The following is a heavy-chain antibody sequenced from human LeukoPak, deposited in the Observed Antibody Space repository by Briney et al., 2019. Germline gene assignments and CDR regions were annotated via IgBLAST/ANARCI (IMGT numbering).Heavy chain of an antibody. V-gene: IGHV4-59*01. D-gene: IGHD3-3*01. CDR3: ARGNPYYDFWSGYCWFDP. CDR2: IYYSGST. CDR1: GGSISSYY. Sequence: NLSETLSLTCTVSGGSISSYYWSWIRQPPGKGLEWIGYIYYSGSTNYNPSLKSRVTISVDTSKNQFSLKLSSVTPADPAVYYCARGNPYYDFWSGYCWFDPWGQGTLVTVSS. J-gene: IGHJ5*02.